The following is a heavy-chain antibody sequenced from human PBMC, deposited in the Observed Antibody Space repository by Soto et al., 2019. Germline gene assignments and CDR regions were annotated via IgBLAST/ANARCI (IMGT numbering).Heavy chain of an antibody. V-gene: IGHV1-69*12. J-gene: IGHJ5*02. CDR3: AREYRRGDGYNPNWFDP. Sequence: QVQLVQSGAEVKKPGSSVKVSCKASGGTFSSYAISWVRQAPGQGLEWMGGIIPIFGTANYAQKFQGRVTITADESTSTDYMELSSLRSEDTAVYYCAREYRRGDGYNPNWFDPWGQGTLVTVSS. D-gene: IGHD5-12*01. CDR2: IIPIFGTA. CDR1: GGTFSSYA.